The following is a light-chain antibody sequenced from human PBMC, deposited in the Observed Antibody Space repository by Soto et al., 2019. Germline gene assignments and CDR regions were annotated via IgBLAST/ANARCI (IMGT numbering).Light chain of an antibody. CDR1: KNDIGVYDF. CDR2: EVV. J-gene: IGLJ1*01. V-gene: IGLV2-8*01. CDR3: KSYAGSNTYV. Sequence: QSGLTQPHSASGSPGQSVTISCTGTKNDIGVYDFVSWYQHHPGKAPRLIIYEVVQRPSGVPDRFSGSKSGNTASLTVSGLQAAYEADYFCKSYAGSNTYVFGSGTKVTVL.